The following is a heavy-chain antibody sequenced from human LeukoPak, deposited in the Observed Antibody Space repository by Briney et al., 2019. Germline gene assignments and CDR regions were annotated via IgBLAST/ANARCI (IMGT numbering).Heavy chain of an antibody. CDR1: GFTFNSYS. CDR2: ISSSSSTI. CDR3: ALLYSSRSNWFDP. J-gene: IGHJ5*02. Sequence: PGGSLRLSCAASGFTFNSYSMNWVRQAPGKGLEWVSYISSSSSTIYYADSVKGRFTISRDNAKNSLYLQMNSLRAEDTAVYYCALLYSSRSNWFDPWRQGTLVTVSS. V-gene: IGHV3-48*04. D-gene: IGHD6-13*01.